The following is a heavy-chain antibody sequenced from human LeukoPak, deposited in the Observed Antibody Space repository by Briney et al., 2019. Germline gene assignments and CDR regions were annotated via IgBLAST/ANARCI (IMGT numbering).Heavy chain of an antibody. CDR2: INSDGSST. CDR1: GFTFSSYW. Sequence: GGSLRLSCAASGFTFSSYWMHWVRQAAGKGLVWVSRINSDGSSTSYADSVKGRFTISRDNAKNTLYLQMNSLRAEDTAVYYCARGGGVLLWFGEFLHENDAFDIWGQGTMVTVSS. D-gene: IGHD3-10*01. J-gene: IGHJ3*02. V-gene: IGHV3-74*01. CDR3: ARGGGVLLWFGEFLHENDAFDI.